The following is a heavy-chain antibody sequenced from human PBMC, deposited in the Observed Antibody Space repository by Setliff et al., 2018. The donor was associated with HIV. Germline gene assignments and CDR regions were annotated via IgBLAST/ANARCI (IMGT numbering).Heavy chain of an antibody. Sequence: GGSLRLSCEAFSSYAMHWVRQAPGKGLEWVSSISSSSSYIYYADSVKGRFTISRDNAKNTLYLQMNTLRVEDTAVYYCATVFEVWGQGTMVTVSS. CDR1: SSYA. CDR2: ISSSSSYI. J-gene: IGHJ3*01. V-gene: IGHV3-21*01. CDR3: ATVFEV. D-gene: IGHD4-17*01.